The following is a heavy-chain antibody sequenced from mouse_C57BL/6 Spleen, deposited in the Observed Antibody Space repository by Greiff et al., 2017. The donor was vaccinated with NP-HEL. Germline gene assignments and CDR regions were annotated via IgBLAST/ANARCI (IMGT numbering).Heavy chain of an antibody. V-gene: IGHV1-4*01. CDR1: GYTFTSYT. J-gene: IGHJ2*01. CDR2: INPSSGYT. Sequence: VQLQQSGAELARPGASVKMSCKASGYTFTSYTMHWVKQRPGQGLDWIGYINPSSGYTKYNQKFKDKATLTADKSSSTSYMQLSSLTSEDSAVYYCARITTVVADFDYWGQGTTLTVSS. CDR3: ARITTVVADFDY. D-gene: IGHD1-1*01.